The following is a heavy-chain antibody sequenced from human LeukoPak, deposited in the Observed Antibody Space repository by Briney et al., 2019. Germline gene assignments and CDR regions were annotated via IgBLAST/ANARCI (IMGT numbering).Heavy chain of an antibody. CDR3: ASTYSGVSWYYFDY. D-gene: IGHD1-26*01. J-gene: IGHJ4*02. CDR1: GGSISSGDYY. V-gene: IGHV4-30-4*08. CDR2: IYYSGST. Sequence: PSQTLSLTCTVSGGSISSGDYYWSWIRQSPGKGLEGIGYIYYSGSTYYNPSLKSRFTISLDTSKNQFSLKLSSVTAADTAVYYCASTYSGVSWYYFDYWGQGTQVTVSS.